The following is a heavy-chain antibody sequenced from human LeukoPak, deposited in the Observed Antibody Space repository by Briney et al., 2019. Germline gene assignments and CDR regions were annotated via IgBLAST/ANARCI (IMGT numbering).Heavy chain of an antibody. CDR1: GFTFSNYA. CDR3: ARRSGVAVAGAFDY. Sequence: GGSVRLSCAASGFTFSNYAMRWVRQAPGKGLEWVSGISGSGDTTYYADSVKGRFTISRDNSKNTLHLQMNSQRAEDTAVYFCARRSGVAVAGAFDYWGQGTLVTVSS. J-gene: IGHJ4*02. V-gene: IGHV3-23*01. CDR2: ISGSGDTT. D-gene: IGHD6-19*01.